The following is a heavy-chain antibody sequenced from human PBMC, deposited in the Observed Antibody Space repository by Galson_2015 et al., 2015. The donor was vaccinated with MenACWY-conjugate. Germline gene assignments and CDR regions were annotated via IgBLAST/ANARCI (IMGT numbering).Heavy chain of an antibody. Sequence: SLRLSCAASGFTFSSYSMNWVRQAPGKGLEWVSSISSSSSYIYYADSVKGRFTISRDNAKNSLYLQMNSLRAEDTAVYYCANFGGYYYGVDVWGQGTTVTVSS. CDR1: GFTFSSYS. CDR3: ANFGGYYYGVDV. D-gene: IGHD2-21*01. V-gene: IGHV3-21*01. CDR2: ISSSSSYI. J-gene: IGHJ6*02.